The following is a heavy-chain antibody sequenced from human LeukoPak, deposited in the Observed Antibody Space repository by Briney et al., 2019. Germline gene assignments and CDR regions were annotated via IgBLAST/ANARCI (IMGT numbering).Heavy chain of an antibody. CDR2: IYYSCST. Sequence: SETLSLTCTLSRGSISSYYWSWVRQPPGKGLEWIGYIYYSCSTNYNPSLKSRVTISVDTSKNQFSLKLSSVTAADTAVYHCARDRDVWGSYDYWGQGTLVTVSS. V-gene: IGHV4-59*01. CDR3: ARDRDVWGSYDY. CDR1: RGSISSYY. D-gene: IGHD3-16*01. J-gene: IGHJ4*02.